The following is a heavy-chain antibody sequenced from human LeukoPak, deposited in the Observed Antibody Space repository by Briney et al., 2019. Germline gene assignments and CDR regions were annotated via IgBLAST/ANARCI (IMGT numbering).Heavy chain of an antibody. CDR2: IRYDGGNK. CDR1: GFTFSSYG. CDR3: ARDGGIAVAGSHDY. V-gene: IGHV3-30*02. J-gene: IGHJ4*02. Sequence: GGSLRLSCAASGFTFSSYGMHWVRQAPGKGLEWVAFIRYDGGNKYYADSVKGRFTISRDNSKNTLYLQMNSLRAEDTAVYYCARDGGIAVAGSHDYWGQGTLVTVSS. D-gene: IGHD6-19*01.